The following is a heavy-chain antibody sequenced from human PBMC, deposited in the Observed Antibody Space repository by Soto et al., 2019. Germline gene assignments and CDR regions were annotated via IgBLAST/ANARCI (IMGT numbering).Heavy chain of an antibody. CDR3: ARKSRPMVRGEINWFDP. V-gene: IGHV4-34*01. Sequence: PSETLSLTCAVYGGSFSGYYWSWIRQPPGKGLEWVGEINHSGSTNYNPSLKSRVTISVDTSKNQFSLKLSSVTAADTAVYYCARKSRPMVRGEINWFDPWGQGTLVT. CDR2: INHSGST. D-gene: IGHD3-10*01. CDR1: GGSFSGYY. J-gene: IGHJ5*02.